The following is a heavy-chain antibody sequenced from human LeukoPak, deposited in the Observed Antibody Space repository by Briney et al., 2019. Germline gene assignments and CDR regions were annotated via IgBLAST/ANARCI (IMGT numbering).Heavy chain of an antibody. CDR1: GYSFTNYW. Sequence: PGESLKTSCKGSGYSFTNYWIGCVRQMPGEGLEWMGVLYWGSSDTLYRPSFQGQVTISADKSIRTAYLQLSSLKASDTAMYYCARQGGGSGSNYSSYWGQGTLVTVSS. V-gene: IGHV5-51*01. D-gene: IGHD5-12*01. CDR2: LYWGSSDT. CDR3: ARQGGGSGSNYSSY. J-gene: IGHJ4*02.